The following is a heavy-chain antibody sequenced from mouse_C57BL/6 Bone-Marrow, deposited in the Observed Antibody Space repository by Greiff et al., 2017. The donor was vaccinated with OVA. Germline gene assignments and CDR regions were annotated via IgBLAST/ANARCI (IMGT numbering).Heavy chain of an antibody. CDR2: IYPYNGVS. D-gene: IGHD3-3*01. CDR3: SRGTGFDY. V-gene: IGHV1-31*01. CDR1: GYSFTGYY. Sequence: VQLKESGPELVKPGASVKISCKASGYSFTGYYMNWVKQSHGNILDWIGYIYPYNGVSSYNQQLTGKATLTVDKSSSTAYMELRSLTSENSAVYYCSRGTGFDYWGQGTTLTVSS. J-gene: IGHJ2*01.